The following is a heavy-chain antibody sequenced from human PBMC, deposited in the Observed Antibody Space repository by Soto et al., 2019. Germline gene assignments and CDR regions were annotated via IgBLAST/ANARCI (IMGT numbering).Heavy chain of an antibody. Sequence: ASVKVSRTASGYTFTSYDINWVRQATGQGLEWMGWMNPNSGNTGYAQKFQGRVTMTRNTSISTAYMELSSLRSEDTAVYYCARVPITIFGVVTYYYYYYMDVWGKGTTVTVSS. CDR1: GYTFTSYD. D-gene: IGHD3-3*01. V-gene: IGHV1-8*01. J-gene: IGHJ6*03. CDR2: MNPNSGNT. CDR3: ARVPITIFGVVTYYYYYYMDV.